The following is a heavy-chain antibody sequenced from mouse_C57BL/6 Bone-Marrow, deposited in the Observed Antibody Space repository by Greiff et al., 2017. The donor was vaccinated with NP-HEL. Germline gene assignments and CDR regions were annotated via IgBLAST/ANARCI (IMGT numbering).Heavy chain of an antibody. CDR3: ARGGQFITTVLDV. J-gene: IGHJ1*03. Sequence: QVQLKQPGTELVKPGASVKLSCKASGYTFTSYWMHWVKQRPGQGLEWIGNINPSNGGTNYNEKFKSKATLTVDKSSSTAYMQLSSLTSEDSAVYYCARGGQFITTVLDVWGTGTTVTVSS. D-gene: IGHD1-1*01. CDR2: INPSNGGT. V-gene: IGHV1-53*01. CDR1: GYTFTSYW.